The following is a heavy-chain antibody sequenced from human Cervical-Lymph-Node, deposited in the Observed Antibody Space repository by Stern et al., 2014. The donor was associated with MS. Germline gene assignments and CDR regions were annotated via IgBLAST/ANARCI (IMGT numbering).Heavy chain of an antibody. CDR2: IYYDGTA. V-gene: IGHV4-39*01. J-gene: IGHJ4*02. CDR1: DDSISSNSYR. D-gene: IGHD4-17*01. Sequence: QVQLQESAPGLVKPSETLSLTCLVSDDSISSNSYRWGWIRQPPGKGRAGIASIYYDGTAYYNPSLESRVTISIDTSRNQFSLTVTSVTAADTAIYYCARSYGASFDYWGQGALVTVSS. CDR3: ARSYGASFDY.